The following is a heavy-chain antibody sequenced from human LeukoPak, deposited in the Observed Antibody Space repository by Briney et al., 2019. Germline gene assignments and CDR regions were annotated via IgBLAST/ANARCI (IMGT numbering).Heavy chain of an antibody. J-gene: IGHJ4*02. Sequence: PGGSLRLSCAASGFTFSSYTMNWVRQAPGKGLEWVSSISSSSSYIYYADSVKGRFTISRDNSKNTVYLQMNSLRAEDTAVYYCAKDGGEFDYWGQGTLVTVSS. CDR2: ISSSSSYI. CDR1: GFTFSSYT. D-gene: IGHD3-16*01. CDR3: AKDGGEFDY. V-gene: IGHV3-21*01.